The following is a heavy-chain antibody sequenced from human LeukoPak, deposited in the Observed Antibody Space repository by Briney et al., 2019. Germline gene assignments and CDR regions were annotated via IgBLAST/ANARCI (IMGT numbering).Heavy chain of an antibody. D-gene: IGHD4-23*01. V-gene: IGHV4-59*01. CDR3: ARAPTTIYGGNSGWYFDL. CDR2: IYYSGST. J-gene: IGHJ2*01. Sequence: IPSETLSLTCTVSGGSISSYYWSWIRQPPGKGLEWIGYIYYSGSTNYNPSLKSRVTISVDTSKNQFSLKLSSVTAADTAVYYCARAPTTIYGGNSGWYFDLWGRGTLVTVSS. CDR1: GGSISSYY.